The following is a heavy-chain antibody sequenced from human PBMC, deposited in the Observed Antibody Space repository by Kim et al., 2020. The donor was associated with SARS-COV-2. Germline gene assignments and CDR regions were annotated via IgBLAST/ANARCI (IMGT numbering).Heavy chain of an antibody. CDR2: IKSKTDGGTT. CDR3: TTEGDIVVVVAARWLQSDPFDY. V-gene: IGHV3-15*01. CDR1: GFTFSNAW. J-gene: IGHJ4*02. Sequence: GGSLRLSCAASGFTFSNAWMSWVRQAPGKGLEWVGRIKSKTDGGTTDYAAPVKGRFTISRDDSKNTLYLQMNSLKTEDTAVYYCTTEGDIVVVVAARWLQSDPFDYWGQGTLVTVSS. D-gene: IGHD2-15*01.